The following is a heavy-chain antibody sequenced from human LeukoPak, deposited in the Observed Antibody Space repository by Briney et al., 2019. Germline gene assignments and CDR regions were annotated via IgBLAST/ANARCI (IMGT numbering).Heavy chain of an antibody. CDR3: ARGDYYDNSGKDY. V-gene: IGHV4-31*03. Sequence: SETLSLTCTVSGGSISSGGYYWSWIRQHPGKGLEWIGYIYYSGSTYYNPSLKSRVTISVDTSKNQFSLKLSSVTAADTAVYYCARGDYYDNSGKDYGGRETLVPVSS. D-gene: IGHD3-22*01. J-gene: IGHJ4*02. CDR2: IYYSGST. CDR1: GGSISSGGYY.